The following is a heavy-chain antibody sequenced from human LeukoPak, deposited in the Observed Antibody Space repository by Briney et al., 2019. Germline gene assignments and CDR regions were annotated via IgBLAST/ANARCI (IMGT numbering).Heavy chain of an antibody. D-gene: IGHD3-10*01. CDR3: ARKGKFGLRDAFDI. CDR1: GGTFSSYA. V-gene: IGHV1-69*13. Sequence: ASVKVSCKASGGTFSSYAISWVRQAPGQGLEWMGGIIPIFGTANYAQKFQGRVTITADESTSTAYMELSSLRSEDTAVYYCARKGKFGLRDAFDIWGQGTMVTVSS. CDR2: IIPIFGTA. J-gene: IGHJ3*02.